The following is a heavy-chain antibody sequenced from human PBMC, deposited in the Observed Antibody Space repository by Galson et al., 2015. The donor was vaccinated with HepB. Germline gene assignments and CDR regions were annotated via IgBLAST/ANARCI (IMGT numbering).Heavy chain of an antibody. D-gene: IGHD3-22*01. Sequence: SLRLSCAASGFIFNDYGMHWVRQAPGKGLEWVAVISYDGSKEFYANSVKGRFTISRDNSKNTLDLQMNSLRGEDTAVYYCAKDPETYHYDRTGYYYYYGMDVWGQGTTVTVS. CDR2: ISYDGSKE. J-gene: IGHJ6*02. CDR1: GFIFNDYG. CDR3: AKDPETYHYDRTGYYYYYGMDV. V-gene: IGHV3-30*18.